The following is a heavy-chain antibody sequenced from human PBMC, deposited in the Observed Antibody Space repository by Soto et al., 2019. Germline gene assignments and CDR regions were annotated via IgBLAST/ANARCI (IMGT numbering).Heavy chain of an antibody. CDR3: AREESGLFDY. CDR2: ICYSGST. D-gene: IGHD5-12*01. Sequence: QVQLQESGPGLVKPSQTLSLTCTVSGDSLSRADYCWSWIRHAPGKGLEWIGYICYSGSTYHNPSLKSRTSMSVDTSKKQFSLTLTSVTAADTAVYYCAREESGLFDYWGQGRLVTVSS. CDR1: GDSLSRADYC. J-gene: IGHJ4*02. V-gene: IGHV4-30-4*08.